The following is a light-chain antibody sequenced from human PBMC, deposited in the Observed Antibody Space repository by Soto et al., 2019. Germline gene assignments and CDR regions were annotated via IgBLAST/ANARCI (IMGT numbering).Light chain of an antibody. Sequence: DLQLTQSPSFLSASVGDRVTITCRASQGFNSYLAWYQQKPGKAPKLLIYAASTLQSGVPSRFSGSGSGTEFTLTISSLQPEDFATYYCQQVHSYPRTFGGGTKVEIK. CDR3: QQVHSYPRT. CDR2: AAS. V-gene: IGKV1-9*01. CDR1: QGFNSY. J-gene: IGKJ4*01.